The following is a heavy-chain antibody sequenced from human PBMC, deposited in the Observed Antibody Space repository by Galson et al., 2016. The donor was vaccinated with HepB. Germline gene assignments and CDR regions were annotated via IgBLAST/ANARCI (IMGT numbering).Heavy chain of an antibody. J-gene: IGHJ6*02. V-gene: IGHV3-30*18. Sequence: SLRLSCAASGLSISGHWMHWVRQAPGTGLEWVALISSDATKQFLADPVKGRFSASRDNSRNTLFLQMKSLRVDDTAVYYCAKDRDGDYDYVMDVWGQGTAVTVSS. CDR2: ISSDATKQ. CDR1: GLSISGHW. D-gene: IGHD4-17*01. CDR3: AKDRDGDYDYVMDV.